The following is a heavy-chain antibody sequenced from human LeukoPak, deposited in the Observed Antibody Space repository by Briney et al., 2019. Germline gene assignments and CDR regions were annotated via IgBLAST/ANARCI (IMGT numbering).Heavy chain of an antibody. CDR2: IGTAGDT. V-gene: IGHV3-13*01. CDR1: GFTFSSYD. CDR3: AREGLVDQIGAFDI. J-gene: IGHJ3*02. D-gene: IGHD2-21*01. Sequence: PGGSLRLSCAASGFTFSSYDMHWVRQATGKGLEWVSAIGTAGDTYYPGSVKGRFAISRENAKNSFYLQMNSLRAGDTAVYYCAREGLVDQIGAFDIWGQGTMVTVSS.